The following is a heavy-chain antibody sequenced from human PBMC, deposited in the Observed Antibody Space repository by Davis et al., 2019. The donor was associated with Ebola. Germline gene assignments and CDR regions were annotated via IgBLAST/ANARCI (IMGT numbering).Heavy chain of an antibody. D-gene: IGHD3-10*01. J-gene: IGHJ4*02. CDR1: GYSFPMYA. V-gene: IGHV7-4-1*02. Sequence: AASVKVSCKASGYSFPMYAMYWVRQAPGQGLEWMGWINTNTGNPTYAQGFTGRFVFSLDTSVSTAYLQISSLKAEDTAVYYCARGRGLGDYWGQGTLVTVSS. CDR2: INTNTGNP. CDR3: ARGRGLGDY.